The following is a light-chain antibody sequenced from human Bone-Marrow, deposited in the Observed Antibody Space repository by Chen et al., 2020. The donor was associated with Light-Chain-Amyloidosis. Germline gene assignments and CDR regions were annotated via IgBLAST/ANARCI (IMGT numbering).Light chain of an antibody. J-gene: IGKJ2*01. CDR2: GAS. CDR3: QQYNNWPPYT. CDR1: QSVSSN. V-gene: IGKV3-15*01. Sequence: DILITQPPSTLSVSPGERATLSCRASQSVSSNLAWYQQKPGQAPRLLIHGASTRATGIPARFSGSGSGTEFTLTISSLQSEDFAGYYCQQYNNWPPYTFGQGTKLEIK.